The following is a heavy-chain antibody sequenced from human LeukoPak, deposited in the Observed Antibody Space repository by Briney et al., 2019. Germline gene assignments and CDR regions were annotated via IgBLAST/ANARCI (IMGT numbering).Heavy chain of an antibody. CDR2: IYSGVST. D-gene: IGHD3-10*01. CDR3: ARDGRLLWFGEFDY. J-gene: IGHJ4*02. CDR1: GFTVSSNY. Sequence: GGSLRLSCAASGFTVSSNYMSWGRQAPGKGLEGGSGIYSGVSTYYADSVKGRCTISRDNSKNTLYLQMNSLRAEHTAVYYCARDGRLLWFGEFDYWGQGPLVTVSS. V-gene: IGHV3-66*01.